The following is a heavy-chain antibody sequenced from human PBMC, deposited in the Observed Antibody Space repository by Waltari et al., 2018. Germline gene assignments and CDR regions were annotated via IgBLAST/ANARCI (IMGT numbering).Heavy chain of an antibody. D-gene: IGHD3-16*01. J-gene: IGHJ5*02. Sequence: QVKLQESGPRLLRPSQTLSLTCTVLGDSMTRGDYYWSWIRQSPGQGLGGIGYIYHTGTAYYNPSLRSRVTLSVDLSRNQFFLELTSVVATDTAVYYCARERGYRVWGAEENPWGQGTLVTVSS. CDR1: GDSMTRGDYY. CDR3: ARERGYRVWGAEENP. V-gene: IGHV4-30-4*08. CDR2: IYHTGTA.